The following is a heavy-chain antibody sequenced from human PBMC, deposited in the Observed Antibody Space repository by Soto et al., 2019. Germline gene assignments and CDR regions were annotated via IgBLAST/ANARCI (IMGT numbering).Heavy chain of an antibody. Sequence: QVQLVQSGDEVKKPGASVKVSCTASGYTFTNYGVSWVRQAPGQGLAWMGWISADNGDTNYAQSFQGRVTITTDTSTSTAYMELMSLRSEDTAMYYCARDFARCNNSLDAFDIWGQGTMVTVSS. CDR2: ISADNGDT. J-gene: IGHJ3*02. CDR3: ARDFARCNNSLDAFDI. V-gene: IGHV1-18*01. D-gene: IGHD1-20*01. CDR1: GYTFTNYG.